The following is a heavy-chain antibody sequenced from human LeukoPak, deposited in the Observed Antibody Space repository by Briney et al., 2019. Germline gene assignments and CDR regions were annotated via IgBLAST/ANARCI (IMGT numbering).Heavy chain of an antibody. J-gene: IGHJ4*02. V-gene: IGHV5-51*01. D-gene: IGHD2-15*01. CDR3: ARRKLGYCSGGSCYYFDY. CDR2: IYPGDSDT. Sequence: GESLKISCKVSGYSFTSYWIGWVRPMPGKGLEWMGIIYPGDSDTRYSPSFQGQVTISADKSISTAYLQWSSLKASDTAMYYCARRKLGYCSGGSCYYFDYWGQGTLVTVSS. CDR1: GYSFTSYW.